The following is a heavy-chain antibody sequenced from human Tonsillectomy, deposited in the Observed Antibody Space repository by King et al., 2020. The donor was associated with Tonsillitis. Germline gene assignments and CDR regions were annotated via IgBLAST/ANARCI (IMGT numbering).Heavy chain of an antibody. D-gene: IGHD3-10*01. CDR1: GYSISSGYY. J-gene: IGHJ5*02. CDR2: IYHSGST. Sequence: QLQESGPGLVKPSETLSLTCTVSGYSISSGYYWGWIRQPPGKGLEWIGSIYHSGSTYYNPSLKSRVTISVDTSKNQFSLTLSSVTAADTAVYYCARGFGELTPWGQGTLVTVSS. CDR3: ARGFGELTP. V-gene: IGHV4-38-2*02.